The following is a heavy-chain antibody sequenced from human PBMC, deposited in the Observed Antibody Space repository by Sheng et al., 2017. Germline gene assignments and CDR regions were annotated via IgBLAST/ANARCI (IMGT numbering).Heavy chain of an antibody. V-gene: IGHV1-2*02. CDR2: INPNSDGT. CDR3: ARDGGYHGFDH. Sequence: VVQSGAEVKVSCKTSGYTFIDYYIAWVRQTPGQGLEWLGWINPNSDGTKYAENLQGRVTMTSDTSTSTVYLELSRLRYDDTAVYYCARDGGYHGFDHWGQGTLVTVSS. CDR1: GYTFIDYY. J-gene: IGHJ4*02. D-gene: IGHD3-16*02.